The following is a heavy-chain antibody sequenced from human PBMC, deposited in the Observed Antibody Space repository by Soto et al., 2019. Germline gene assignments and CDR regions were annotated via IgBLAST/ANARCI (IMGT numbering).Heavy chain of an antibody. J-gene: IGHJ5*02. Sequence: ASVWVSCKASGYAFTSYGISWARQAPGQGLEWMGWISAYNGNTNYAQKLQGRVTMTTDTSTSTAYMELRSLRSDDTAVDYCARVGAIFGVGWFDPCGQGTLLTV. CDR3: ARVGAIFGVGWFDP. V-gene: IGHV1-18*01. CDR1: GYAFTSYG. CDR2: ISAYNGNT. D-gene: IGHD3-3*01.